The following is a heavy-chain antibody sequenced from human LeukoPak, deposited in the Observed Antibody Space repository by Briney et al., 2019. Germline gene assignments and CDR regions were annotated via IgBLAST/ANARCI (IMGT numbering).Heavy chain of an antibody. V-gene: IGHV4-34*01. CDR3: ASHCSSTSCYPYGMDV. CDR2: INHSGST. Sequence: SETLSLTCAVYGGSFSGYYWSLIRQPPGKGLEWIEEINHSGSTNYNPSLKSRVTISVDTSKNQFSLKLSSVTAADTAVYYCASHCSSTSCYPYGMDVWGQGTTVTVSS. J-gene: IGHJ6*02. D-gene: IGHD2-2*01. CDR1: GGSFSGYY.